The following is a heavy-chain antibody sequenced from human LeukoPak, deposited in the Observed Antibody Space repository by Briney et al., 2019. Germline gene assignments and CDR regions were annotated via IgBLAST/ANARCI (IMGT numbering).Heavy chain of an antibody. CDR3: ARDGRFIVADYYYGMDV. CDR2: INPSGGST. V-gene: IGHV1-46*01. D-gene: IGHD1-26*01. J-gene: IGHJ6*02. Sequence: GASVKVSCKASGYTFTSYYMHWVRQAPGQGLEWMGIINPSGGSTSYAQKFQGRVTMTRDTSTSTVYMELSSLRSEDTAVYYCARDGRFIVADYYYGMDVWGQGTTVTVSS. CDR1: GYTFTSYY.